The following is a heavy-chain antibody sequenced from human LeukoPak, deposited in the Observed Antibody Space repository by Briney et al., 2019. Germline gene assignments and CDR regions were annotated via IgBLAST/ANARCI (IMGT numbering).Heavy chain of an antibody. Sequence: ASVKVSCKTSGYTFTSYGVSWVRQAPGQGLEWMGWISAYNTNTNYAQKVQGRVIMTTDTSTSTAYMELSSLRSEDTAVYYCASSYDYYDSSGYFDYWGQGTLVTVSS. CDR2: ISAYNTNT. V-gene: IGHV1-18*01. J-gene: IGHJ4*02. CDR1: GYTFTSYG. D-gene: IGHD3-22*01. CDR3: ASSYDYYDSSGYFDY.